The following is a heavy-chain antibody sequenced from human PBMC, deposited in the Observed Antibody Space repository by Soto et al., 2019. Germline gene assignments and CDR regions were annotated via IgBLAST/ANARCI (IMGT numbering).Heavy chain of an antibody. D-gene: IGHD2-2*01. CDR3: ARIYCSSVRCSSHFDY. CDR2: IYSSGST. Sequence: AXXTLSLPFTVSGGSISSSYWSWIPQPPGKGLKWIGYIYSSGSTKYNPSLKRPVNISVDTSKNQSSLKLSSVTAADTAVYFCARIYCSSVRCSSHFDYWGQGTLVTVSS. CDR1: GGSISSSY. J-gene: IGHJ4*02. V-gene: IGHV4-59*08.